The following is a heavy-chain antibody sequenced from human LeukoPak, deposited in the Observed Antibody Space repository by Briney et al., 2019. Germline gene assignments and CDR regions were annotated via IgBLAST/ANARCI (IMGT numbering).Heavy chain of an antibody. V-gene: IGHV3-30-3*01. J-gene: IGHJ4*02. Sequence: GGSLRLPCAASGFTFSSYAMHWVRQAPGKGLEWVSVVSYDGSNKYCADSVKGRFTISRDNSKNTLYLQMNSLRAEDTALYYCAKDTDFWSGYLGYWGQGTLVTVSS. CDR2: VSYDGSNK. D-gene: IGHD3-3*01. CDR3: AKDTDFWSGYLGY. CDR1: GFTFSSYA.